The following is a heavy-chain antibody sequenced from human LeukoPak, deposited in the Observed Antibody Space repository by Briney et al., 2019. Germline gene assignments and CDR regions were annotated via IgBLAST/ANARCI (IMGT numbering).Heavy chain of an antibody. CDR3: AKDGGISTGDGH. D-gene: IGHD5-24*01. CDR1: GFTFSNYA. CDR2: IPGSGGTT. V-gene: IGHV3-23*01. J-gene: IGHJ4*02. Sequence: GGCLRLSCAASGFTFSNYAMSWVRQAPGKGLEWVSGIPGSGGTTHYADSVKGRFSISRDNSKNTLYLQMNSLRAEDTAVYYCAKDGGISTGDGHWGQGTLVTVSS.